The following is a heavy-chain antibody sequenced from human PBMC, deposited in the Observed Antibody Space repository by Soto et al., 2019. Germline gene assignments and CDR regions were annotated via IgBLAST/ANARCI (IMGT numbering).Heavy chain of an antibody. V-gene: IGHV4-34*01. CDR2: INHRGST. D-gene: IGHD2-2*01. CDR1: GGSFSGYY. J-gene: IGHJ5*02. CDR3: ARDGCCTSTTCRVGNWFDP. Sequence: VQLQQWGAGLLKPSETLSLTCVVYGGSFSGYYWSWIRQSPGKGLECIGGINHRGSTNYNTSLEGQVTISVATSKNQFSLKLPSVAAADTAMYYCARDGCCTSTTCRVGNWFDPWGQGPLVTVSA.